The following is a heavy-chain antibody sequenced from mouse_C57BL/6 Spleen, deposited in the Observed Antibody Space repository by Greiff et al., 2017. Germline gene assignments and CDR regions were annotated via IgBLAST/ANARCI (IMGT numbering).Heavy chain of an antibody. CDR1: GFTFSSYT. V-gene: IGHV5-9*01. CDR2: ISGGGGNT. D-gene: IGHD1-1*01. CDR3: ARQDYYGSSYVDYYAMDY. J-gene: IGHJ4*01. Sequence: EVMLVESGGGLVKPGGSLKLSCAASGFTFSSYTMSWVRQTPEKRLEWVATISGGGGNTYYPDSVKGRFTISRDNAKNTLYLQMSSLRSEDTALYYCARQDYYGSSYVDYYAMDYWGQGTSVTVSS.